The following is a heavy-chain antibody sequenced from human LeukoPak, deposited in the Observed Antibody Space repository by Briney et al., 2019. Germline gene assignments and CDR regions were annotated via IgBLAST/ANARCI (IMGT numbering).Heavy chain of an antibody. D-gene: IGHD3-22*01. V-gene: IGHV3-53*01. J-gene: IGHJ3*01. Sequence: GGSLRLSCEAPGFSIRTYYMSWVRQVPGKGLEWVSVIYSGGTIRYADSVKGRFTFSRDNFKDTLNLQMNSLRADDTAVYYCVRAVHHNFYSDSSGYYGDAFDVWGQGTVVTVSS. CDR3: VRAVHHNFYSDSSGYYGDAFDV. CDR2: IYSGGTI. CDR1: GFSIRTYY.